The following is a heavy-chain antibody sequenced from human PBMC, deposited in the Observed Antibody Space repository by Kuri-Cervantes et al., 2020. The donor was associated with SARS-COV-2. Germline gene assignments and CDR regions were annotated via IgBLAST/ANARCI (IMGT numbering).Heavy chain of an antibody. D-gene: IGHD3-22*01. CDR3: ARVSANYYDSSGYITTALSYFDY. Sequence: SCAVSGGSISSGGYSWSWIRQPPGKGLEWIGYIYHSGSTYYNPSLKSRVTISVDTSKNQFSLKLSSVTAADTAVYYCARVSANYYDSSGYITTALSYFDYWGQGTLVTVSS. J-gene: IGHJ4*02. V-gene: IGHV4-30-2*01. CDR1: GGSISSGGYS. CDR2: IYHSGST.